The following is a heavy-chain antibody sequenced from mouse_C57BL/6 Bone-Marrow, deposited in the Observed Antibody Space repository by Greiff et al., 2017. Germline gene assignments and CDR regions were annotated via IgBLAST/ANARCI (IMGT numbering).Heavy chain of an antibody. D-gene: IGHD2-2*01. CDR3: TWIYYGYDEAY. CDR1: GFNIKDYY. J-gene: IGHJ2*01. CDR2: IDPEDGDT. Sequence: DVKLVESGAELVRPGASVKLSCTASGFNIKDYYMHWVKQRPEQGLEWIGRIDPEDGDTEYAPKFQGKATMTADTSSNTAYLQLSSLTSEDTAVYYCTWIYYGYDEAYWGQGTTLTVSS. V-gene: IGHV14-1*01.